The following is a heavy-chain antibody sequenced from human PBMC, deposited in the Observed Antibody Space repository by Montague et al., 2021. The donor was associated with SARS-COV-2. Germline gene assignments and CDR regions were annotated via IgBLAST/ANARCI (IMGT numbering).Heavy chain of an antibody. J-gene: IGHJ3*02. CDR1: GFSLSTSGVG. V-gene: IGHV2-5*02. D-gene: IGHD1-26*01. Sequence: PALVKPTQTLTLTCTFSGFSLSTSGVGVGWIRQPPGKALEWLALIYWDDDKRYSPSLKSRLTITKDTSKNQVVLTMTNMDPVDTATYYCAQRRGLLPSDAFDIWGQGTMVTVSS. CDR2: IYWDDDK. CDR3: AQRRGLLPSDAFDI.